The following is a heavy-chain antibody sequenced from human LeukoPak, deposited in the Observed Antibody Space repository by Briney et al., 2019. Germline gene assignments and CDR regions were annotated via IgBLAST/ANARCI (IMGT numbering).Heavy chain of an antibody. CDR1: GGSTNSYY. V-gene: IGHV4-4*07. Sequence: SETLSPTCSVSGGSTNSYYWSWIRQSGGKGLEWIGRIYSSGSTVYNPSLNSRLTMSIDASKNQFSLTLKSVTATDTAVYYCARVKASSTSWTFDQWGQGALVTVSS. CDR3: ARVKASSTSWTFDQ. CDR2: IYSSGST. J-gene: IGHJ4*02. D-gene: IGHD2-2*01.